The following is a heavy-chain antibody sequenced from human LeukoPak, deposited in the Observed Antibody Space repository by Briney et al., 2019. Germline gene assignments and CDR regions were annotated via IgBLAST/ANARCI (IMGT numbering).Heavy chain of an antibody. CDR2: ISGSGGST. V-gene: IGHV3-23*01. J-gene: IGHJ4*02. CDR1: GFTFSSYA. CDR3: AKAKAAAGTRGYYFDY. Sequence: PGGSLRLSCAASGFTFSSYAMSWVRQAPGKGLEWVSAISGSGGSTYYADSVKGRFTISRDNSKDTLYLQMNSLRAEDTAVYYCAKAKAAAGTRGYYFDYWGQGTLVTVSS. D-gene: IGHD6-13*01.